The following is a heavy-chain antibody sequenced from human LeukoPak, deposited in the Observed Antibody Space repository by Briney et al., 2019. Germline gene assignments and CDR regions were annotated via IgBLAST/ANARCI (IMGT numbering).Heavy chain of an antibody. CDR2: ISGSGGST. D-gene: IGHD5-12*01. V-gene: IGHV3-23*01. CDR1: GFTFSSYA. Sequence: PGGSLRLSCAASGFTFSSYAMSWVRQAPGKGLEWVSAISGSGGSTYYADSVKGRFTISRDNSKNTLYLQMNSLRAEVTAVYYCAKDRDSGYDERDYWGQGTLVTVSS. CDR3: AKDRDSGYDERDY. J-gene: IGHJ4*02.